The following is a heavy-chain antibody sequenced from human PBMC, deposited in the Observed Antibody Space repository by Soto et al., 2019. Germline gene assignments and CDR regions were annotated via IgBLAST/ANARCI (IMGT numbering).Heavy chain of an antibody. Sequence: SETLSLTCAVCGSSLTGYDWSWVRQPPGKGLEWIGEITQSGSTNYDPSLKSRVTISMDMSKNQFSLKLSSVTPADTAKYYCARDPHASAFDVWGRGTMVTVSS. CDR3: ARDPHASAFDV. J-gene: IGHJ3*01. V-gene: IGHV4-34*01. CDR1: GSSLTGYD. CDR2: ITQSGST.